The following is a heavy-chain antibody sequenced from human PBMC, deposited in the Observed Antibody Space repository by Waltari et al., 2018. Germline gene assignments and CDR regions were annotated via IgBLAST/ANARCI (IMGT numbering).Heavy chain of an antibody. CDR3: ARDQSTYYDILTGTPAADV. D-gene: IGHD3-9*01. CDR2: IKQDGSEK. CDR1: GFTFSSYW. V-gene: IGHV3-7*04. Sequence: EVQLVESGGGLVQPGGSLRLSCAASGFTFSSYWMSWVRQAPGKGREWVANIKQDGSEKYYVDSVKGRFTISRDNAKNSLYLQMNSLSAEDTAVYYCARDQSTYYDILTGTPAADVWGQGTTVTVSS. J-gene: IGHJ6*02.